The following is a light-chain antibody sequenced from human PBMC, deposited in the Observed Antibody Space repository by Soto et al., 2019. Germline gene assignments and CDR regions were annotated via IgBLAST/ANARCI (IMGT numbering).Light chain of an antibody. CDR2: GVS. V-gene: IGKV3-20*01. Sequence: EIVLTQSPGTLSLSPGERATLSCGASQSFRSNYLAWYQQRPGQAPRLLIYGVSSRASGIPDRFSGSVSGTDFTLTICRLEPEDSAVYYCQQYDRIPGFTFGGGTKVEI. CDR1: QSFRSNY. CDR3: QQYDRIPGFT. J-gene: IGKJ4*01.